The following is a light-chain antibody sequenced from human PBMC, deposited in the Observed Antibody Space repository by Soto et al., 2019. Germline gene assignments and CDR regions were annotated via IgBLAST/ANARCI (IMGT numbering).Light chain of an antibody. Sequence: EVVLTQSPGTLSLSPGERATLSCRASQAVSSILLAWYQQKPGQAPRLLIYGASSRATGIPDRFSGSGSGTDFTLTVSRLEPEDFAVYYCQQRSNWPLMYTFGQGTKLEIK. V-gene: IGKV3D-20*02. CDR2: GAS. CDR3: QQRSNWPLMYT. CDR1: QAVSSIL. J-gene: IGKJ2*01.